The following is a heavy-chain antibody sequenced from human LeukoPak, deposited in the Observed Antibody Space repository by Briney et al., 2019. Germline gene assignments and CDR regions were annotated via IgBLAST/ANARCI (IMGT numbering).Heavy chain of an antibody. CDR3: ARDKGDYDTSGSLFIF. CDR2: IKQDGSET. CDR1: GFTFSRYW. Sequence: GGSLRLSCAASGFTFSRYWKSWVRQAPRKGLEWVANIKQDGSETYYVDSMKGRFTISRDNAKNSLYLQMNSLRAEDTAVYYCARDKGDYDTSGSLFIFGGQGTLVTVSS. J-gene: IGHJ4*02. V-gene: IGHV3-7*03. D-gene: IGHD3-22*01.